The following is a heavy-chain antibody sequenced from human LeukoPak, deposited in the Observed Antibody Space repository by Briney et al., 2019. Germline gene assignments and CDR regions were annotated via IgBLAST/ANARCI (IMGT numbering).Heavy chain of an antibody. V-gene: IGHV4-4*02. CDR1: SSSMSDGTW. D-gene: IGHD5-12*01. J-gene: IGHJ4*02. CDR2: IDHSGGT. Sequence: SGTLSLTCAVSSSSMSDGTWWTWVRQPPGKGLEWTGQIDHSGGTDYNSSLKSRVTISLDKSKSQLSLNLRSVTAADTAIYYCAKHRGYAFDSWGQGTLVTVSS. CDR3: AKHRGYAFDS.